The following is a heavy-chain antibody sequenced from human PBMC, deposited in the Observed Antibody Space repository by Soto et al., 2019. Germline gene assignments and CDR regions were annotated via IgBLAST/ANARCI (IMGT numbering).Heavy chain of an antibody. CDR2: INYSGST. D-gene: IGHD3-3*01. J-gene: IGHJ4*02. CDR1: GDSVSSYY. Sequence: NPSETLSLTCTVSGDSVSSYYWTWIRQSPGKGLEWIGYINYSGSTNHNPSLNSRVTISVDTSKNQFSLKLTSMTAADTAVYYCGGGFLEWLHVEYWGQGTPVTVSS. CDR3: GGGFLEWLHVEY. V-gene: IGHV4-59*02.